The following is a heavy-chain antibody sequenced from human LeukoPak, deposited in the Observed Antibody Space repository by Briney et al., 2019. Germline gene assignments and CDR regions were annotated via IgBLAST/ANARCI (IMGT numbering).Heavy chain of an antibody. CDR3: AGAVYYDSSGYWGYYFDY. CDR1: GFTFSSHW. D-gene: IGHD3-22*01. V-gene: IGHV3-7*01. CDR2: INQDASEK. J-gene: IGHJ4*02. Sequence: GGSLRLSCAASGFTFSSHWMSWVRQAPGKGLEWVANINQDASEKYYVDSVEGRFTISRDNAKNSLYLQMNSLRVEDTAVYYCAGAVYYDSSGYWGYYFDYWGQGTLVTVSS.